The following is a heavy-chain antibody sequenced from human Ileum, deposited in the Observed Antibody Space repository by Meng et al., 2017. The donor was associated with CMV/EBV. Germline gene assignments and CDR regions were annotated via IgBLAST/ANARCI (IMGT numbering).Heavy chain of an antibody. J-gene: IGHJ5*02. Sequence: QVQQVQVGAGFVKPSEPVVLPVGFYGGSVSNYYWCWIRPSPGKGLEWIWEIHPSGSTYYNPSLNSRVTTTVDTSKNQFPLNLRSVTAADTAVYYCSRGADAYKSGRSWGQGTLVTVSS. D-gene: IGHD5-24*01. CDR1: GGSVSNYY. CDR3: SRGADAYKSGRS. CDR2: IHPSGST. V-gene: IGHV4-34*01.